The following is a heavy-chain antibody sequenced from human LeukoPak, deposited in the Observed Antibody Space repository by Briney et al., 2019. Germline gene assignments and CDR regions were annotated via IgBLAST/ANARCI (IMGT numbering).Heavy chain of an antibody. J-gene: IGHJ4*03. D-gene: IGHD1-1*01. V-gene: IGHV4-34*01. CDR1: SGSFSSYY. CDR3: ARGPTISETGYFDY. CDR2: INHRGDT. Sequence: SETLSLTCAVYSGSFSSYYWSWIRQSPGKGLEWIAEINHRGDTNYNPSVKSRVTISVDTSKNQFSLKVTSLTAADTAVYYCARGPTISETGYFDYWGQGTLVTVSS.